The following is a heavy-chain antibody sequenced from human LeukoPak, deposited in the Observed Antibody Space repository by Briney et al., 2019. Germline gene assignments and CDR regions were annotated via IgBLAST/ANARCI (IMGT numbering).Heavy chain of an antibody. CDR2: ISSNGGST. CDR1: GFTFSSYA. CDR3: VKNGIYTSGWYGGYFDY. Sequence: PGGPLRLSCSASGFTFSSYAMYWVRQAPGKGLEYVSAISSNGGSTYYADSVKGRFTMSRDNSKNTLYLQMSSLRAEDTAVYYCVKNGIYTSGWYGGYFDYWGQGTLVTVSS. J-gene: IGHJ4*02. V-gene: IGHV3-64D*09. D-gene: IGHD6-19*01.